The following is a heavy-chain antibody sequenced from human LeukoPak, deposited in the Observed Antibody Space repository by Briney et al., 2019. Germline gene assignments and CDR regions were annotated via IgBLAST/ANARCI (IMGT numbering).Heavy chain of an antibody. V-gene: IGHV3-30-3*01. D-gene: IGHD6-13*01. Sequence: GGSLRLSCAASGFTFSSYAMSWVRQAPGKGLEWVAVISYDGSNKYYADSVKGRFTISRDNSKNTLYLQMNSLRAEDTAVYYCAREVYSSSWHDLNWFDPWGQGTLVTVSS. CDR2: ISYDGSNK. CDR3: AREVYSSSWHDLNWFDP. CDR1: GFTFSSYA. J-gene: IGHJ5*02.